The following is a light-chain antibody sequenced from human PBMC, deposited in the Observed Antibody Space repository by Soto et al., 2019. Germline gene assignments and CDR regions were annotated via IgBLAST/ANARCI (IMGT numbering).Light chain of an antibody. CDR3: QRGLT. Sequence: EIVLTQSPGTLSLSPGERATLSCRASQRVSRSYLAWYQQKPGQAPRLLIYSASNRATGIPDRFSASGSGTDFILTISRLEPEDLAVYYCQRGLTFGGGTKVEI. J-gene: IGKJ4*01. CDR1: QRVSRSY. CDR2: SAS. V-gene: IGKV3-20*01.